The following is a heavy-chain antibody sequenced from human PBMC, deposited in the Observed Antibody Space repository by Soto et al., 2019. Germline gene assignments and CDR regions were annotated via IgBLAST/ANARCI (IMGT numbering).Heavy chain of an antibody. CDR1: GFSLSTSGVG. CDR2: IYWDDDK. Sequence: QITLKESGPTLVKPTQTLTLTCTLSGFSLSTSGVGVGWIRKPPGKALEWLALIYWDDDKRYSPSLKSRLTVTKDTSKNQVAMTMTNMDPGDTATYFCARSSWRFRSFDYWGQGTLVTVSS. V-gene: IGHV2-5*02. CDR3: ARSSWRFRSFDY. D-gene: IGHD3-3*01. J-gene: IGHJ4*02.